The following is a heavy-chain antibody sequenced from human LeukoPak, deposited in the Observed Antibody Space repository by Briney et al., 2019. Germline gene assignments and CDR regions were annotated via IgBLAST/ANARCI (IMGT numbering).Heavy chain of an antibody. CDR3: ARGRGYGGNSLNSYFDY. CDR2: INHSGST. Sequence: PSETLSLTCAVYGGSFSGYYWSWIRQPPGKGLEWIGEINHSGSTNYNPSLKSRATISVDTSKNQFSLKLSSVTAADTAVYYCARGRGYGGNSLNSYFDYWGQGTLVTVSS. D-gene: IGHD4-23*01. CDR1: GGSFSGYY. V-gene: IGHV4-34*01. J-gene: IGHJ4*02.